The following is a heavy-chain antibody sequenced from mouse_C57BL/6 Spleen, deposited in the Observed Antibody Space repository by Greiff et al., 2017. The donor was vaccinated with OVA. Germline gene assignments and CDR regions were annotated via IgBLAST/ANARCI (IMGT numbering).Heavy chain of an antibody. CDR3: ARDYDYCAWFAD. J-gene: IGHJ3*01. CDR1: GYTFTDYN. CDR2: INPNNGVT. D-gene: IGHD2-4*01. Sequence: VQLQQSGPELVKPGASVKLSCKASGYTFTDYNMHWVKQSPGQSLEWIGYINPNNGVTRYNKKFKGKATLTVNKSSSTAYMQLRSLTSEDSAVYYCARDYDYCAWFADRGQATPVT. V-gene: IGHV1-22*01.